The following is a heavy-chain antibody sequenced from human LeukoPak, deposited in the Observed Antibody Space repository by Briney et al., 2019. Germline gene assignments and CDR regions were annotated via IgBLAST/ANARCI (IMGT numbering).Heavy chain of an antibody. CDR3: ARASITMVRGVITRVFDY. CDR2: IYYSGST. J-gene: IGHJ4*02. Sequence: SETLSLTCTVSGGSISSYYWSWIRQPPGKGLEWIGYIYYSGSTNYNPSLKSRDTISVDTSKNQFSLKLSSVTAADTAVYYCARASITMVRGVITRVFDYWGQGTLVTVSS. V-gene: IGHV4-59*01. CDR1: GGSISSYY. D-gene: IGHD3-10*01.